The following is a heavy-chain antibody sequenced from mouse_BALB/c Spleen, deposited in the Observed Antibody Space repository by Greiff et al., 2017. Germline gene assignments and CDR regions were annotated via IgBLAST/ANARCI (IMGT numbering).Heavy chain of an antibody. CDR1: GYAFTSYN. J-gene: IGHJ2*01. Sequence: EVQLQESGPELVKPGASVKVSCKASGYAFTSYNMYWVKQSHGKSLEWIGYIDPYNGGTSYNQKFKGKATLTVDKSSSTAYMHLNSLTSEDSAVYYCARRGVGRGQYYFDYWGQGTTLTVSS. V-gene: IGHV1S135*01. D-gene: IGHD4-1*01. CDR3: ARRGVGRGQYYFDY. CDR2: IDPYNGGT.